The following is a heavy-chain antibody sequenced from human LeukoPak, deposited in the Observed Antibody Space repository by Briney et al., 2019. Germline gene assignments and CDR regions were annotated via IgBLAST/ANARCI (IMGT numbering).Heavy chain of an antibody. V-gene: IGHV3-7*03. CDR1: GFTFSSYW. CDR3: TVAGPSHGAFDI. Sequence: GGSLRLSCAASGFTFSSYWMSWVRQAPGKGLEWVANIKQDGSEKYYVDSVKGRFTISRDNSKNTLYLQMNSLRAEDTAVYYCTVAGPSHGAFDIWGQGTMVTVSS. D-gene: IGHD6-19*01. J-gene: IGHJ3*02. CDR2: IKQDGSEK.